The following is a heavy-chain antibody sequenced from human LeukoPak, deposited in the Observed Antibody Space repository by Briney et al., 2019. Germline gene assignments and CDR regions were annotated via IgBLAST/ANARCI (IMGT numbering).Heavy chain of an antibody. CDR3: AKDCKEVGYCSSGSCYSDY. CDR1: GFTFSNYA. CDR2: ISGSGGST. J-gene: IGHJ4*02. V-gene: IGHV3-23*01. Sequence: GGSLTLPCAASGFTFSNYAMSWVRPAPGKRLEWVSGISGSGGSTYYADSVKGRFTIYRDNSKNTLYLQMNSLRAEDTAVYYCAKDCKEVGYCSSGSCYSDYWGQGTLVTVSS. D-gene: IGHD2-15*01.